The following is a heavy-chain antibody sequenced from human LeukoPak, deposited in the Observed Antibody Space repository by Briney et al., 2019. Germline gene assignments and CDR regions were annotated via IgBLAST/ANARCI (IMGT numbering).Heavy chain of an antibody. CDR1: GGSISGHY. CDR2: IHYSGRP. V-gene: IGHV4-59*11. J-gene: IGHJ6*02. Sequence: SETLSLTCTVSGGSISGHYWTWIRQPPGKGLEWIGQIHYSGRPDYNPSLKSRVTISVDTSKNQLSLKVTSVTGADTAVYYCARFGVDYDMDVWGQGTTVTVS. D-gene: IGHD3-16*01. CDR3: ARFGVDYDMDV.